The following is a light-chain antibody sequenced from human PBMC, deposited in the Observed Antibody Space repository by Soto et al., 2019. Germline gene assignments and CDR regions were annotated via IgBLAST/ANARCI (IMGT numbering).Light chain of an antibody. V-gene: IGLV2-14*01. J-gene: IGLJ1*01. Sequence: QYALTQPASVSGSPGQSITISCTGTSSDVGGYNYVSWYQQHPGIASKLLIYVVTNRPSGVSTGFSGSKSCNTASLTISGLQAEDEADYHCSSYTSASTLLYLFGTGTKLTVL. CDR3: SSYTSASTLLYL. CDR2: VVT. CDR1: SSDVGGYNY.